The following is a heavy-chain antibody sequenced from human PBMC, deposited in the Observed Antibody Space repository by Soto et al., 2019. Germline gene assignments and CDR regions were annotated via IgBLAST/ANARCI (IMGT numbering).Heavy chain of an antibody. D-gene: IGHD3-3*02. V-gene: IGHV5-10-1*01. Sequence: GESLKISCKGSGYSFTSYWISWVRQMPGKGLEWMGRIDPSDSYTNYSPSFQGHVTISADKSISTAYLQWSSLKASDTAMYYCARRTSISHWARYGMDVWGQGTTVTVSS. CDR2: IDPSDSYT. CDR1: GYSFTSYW. CDR3: ARRTSISHWARYGMDV. J-gene: IGHJ6*02.